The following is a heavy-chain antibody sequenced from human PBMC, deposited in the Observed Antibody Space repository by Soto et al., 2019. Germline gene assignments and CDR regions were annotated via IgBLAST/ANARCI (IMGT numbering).Heavy chain of an antibody. Sequence: SQTLSLTCVISGDSVSSNGACWNWVRQSPSRGLQWLGRIYYRSKWFHDYAASVESRMAINPDTSRNQFSLQLNYVTPEDTAVYYCARVHCSAGTCLDGLDFWGQGTTVTV. J-gene: IGHJ6*02. D-gene: IGHD2-15*01. V-gene: IGHV6-1*01. CDR2: IYYRSKWFH. CDR3: ARVHCSAGTCLDGLDF. CDR1: GDSVSSNGAC.